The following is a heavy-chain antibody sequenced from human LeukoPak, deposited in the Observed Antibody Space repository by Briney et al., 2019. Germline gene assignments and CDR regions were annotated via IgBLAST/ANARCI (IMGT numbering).Heavy chain of an antibody. Sequence: SVKVSCKASGGTFSSYAISWVRQAPGQGLEWMGRIIPILGIANYAQKLQGRVTITADKSTSTAYMELSSLRSEDTAVYYCATRHCSGGSCPSYYYYGMDVWGQGTTVTVSS. CDR3: ATRHCSGGSCPSYYYYGMDV. CDR2: IIPILGIA. CDR1: GGTFSSYA. J-gene: IGHJ6*02. D-gene: IGHD2-15*01. V-gene: IGHV1-69*04.